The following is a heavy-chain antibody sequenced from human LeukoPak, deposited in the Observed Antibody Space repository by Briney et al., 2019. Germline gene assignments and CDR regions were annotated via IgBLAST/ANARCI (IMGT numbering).Heavy chain of an antibody. CDR1: GFTFSSYA. J-gene: IGHJ4*02. CDR2: ISGSGGST. D-gene: IGHD1-26*01. V-gene: IGHV3-23*01. CDR3: AKVSSGSYYFDY. Sequence: PGGSLRLSCAASGFTFSSYAMSWVRQAPGKGLEWVSAISGSGGSTYYADCVKGRFTISRDNSKITLYLQMNSLRAKDTAVYYCAKVSSGSYYFDYWGQGTLVTVSS.